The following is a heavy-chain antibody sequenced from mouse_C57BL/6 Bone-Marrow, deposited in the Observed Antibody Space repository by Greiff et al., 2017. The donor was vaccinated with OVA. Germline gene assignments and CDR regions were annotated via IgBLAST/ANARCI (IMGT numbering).Heavy chain of an antibody. Sequence: EVKLMESEGGLVQPGSSMKLSCTASGFTFSDYYMAWVRQVPEKGLEWVANINYDGSSTYYLDSLKSRFIISRDNAKNILYLQRSSLKSEDTATYYCARWFYAMDYWGQGTSVTVSS. J-gene: IGHJ4*01. CDR2: INYDGSST. V-gene: IGHV5-16*01. D-gene: IGHD1-1*02. CDR3: ARWFYAMDY. CDR1: GFTFSDYY.